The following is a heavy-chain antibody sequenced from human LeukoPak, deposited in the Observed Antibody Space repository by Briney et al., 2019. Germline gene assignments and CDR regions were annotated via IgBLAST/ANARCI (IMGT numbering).Heavy chain of an antibody. CDR2: IIPIFGTA. CDR1: GGTFSSYA. V-gene: IGHV1-69*13. CDR3: ARVSGVTMVREVIHYYYGMDV. D-gene: IGHD3-10*01. Sequence: EASVKVSCKASGGTFSSYAISWVRQAPGQGLEWMGGIIPIFGTANYAQKFQGRVTITADESTSTAYMELSSLRSEDTAVYYCARVSGVTMVREVIHYYYGMDVWGKGTTVTVSS. J-gene: IGHJ6*04.